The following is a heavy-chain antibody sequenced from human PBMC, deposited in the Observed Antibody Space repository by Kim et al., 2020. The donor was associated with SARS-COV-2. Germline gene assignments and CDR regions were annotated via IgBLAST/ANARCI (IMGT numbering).Heavy chain of an antibody. J-gene: IGHJ4*02. CDR2: ISYDGSNK. Sequence: GGSLRLSCAASGFTFSSYAMHWVRQAPGKGLEWVAVISYDGSNKYYADSVKGRFTISRDNSKNTLYLQMNSLRAEDTAVYYCAIEDIVVVPAAINGGGLDYWGQGTLVTVSS. V-gene: IGHV3-30-3*01. CDR1: GFTFSSYA. D-gene: IGHD2-2*02. CDR3: AIEDIVVVPAAINGGGLDY.